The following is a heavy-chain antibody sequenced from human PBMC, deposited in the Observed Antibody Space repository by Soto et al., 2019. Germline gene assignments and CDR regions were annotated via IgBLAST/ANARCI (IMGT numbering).Heavy chain of an antibody. D-gene: IGHD3-10*01. J-gene: IGHJ6*02. CDR2: ISYDGSNK. Sequence: GGSLRLSCAASGFTFSSYDMHWVRQAPGKGLEWVAVISYDGSNKYYADSVKGRFTISRDNSKNTRYLQMNSLRAEETAVYYCAKGLYYGSGSLNYGMDVWGQGTTVTVSS. V-gene: IGHV3-30*18. CDR1: GFTFSSYD. CDR3: AKGLYYGSGSLNYGMDV.